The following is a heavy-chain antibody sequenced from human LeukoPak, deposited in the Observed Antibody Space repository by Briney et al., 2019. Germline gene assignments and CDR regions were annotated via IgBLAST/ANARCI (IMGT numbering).Heavy chain of an antibody. Sequence: ASVKVSCKASGYTLSDNYIHWVRQAPGQGLEWMGWINPHSGGTNYGENFQGRVTLTRDTSISTAYMDLSSLISDDTAVYYCAREFMRVTAFDIWGQGTMVTASS. CDR1: GYTLSDNY. CDR3: AREFMRVTAFDI. CDR2: INPHSGGT. J-gene: IGHJ3*02. D-gene: IGHD2-21*02. V-gene: IGHV1-2*02.